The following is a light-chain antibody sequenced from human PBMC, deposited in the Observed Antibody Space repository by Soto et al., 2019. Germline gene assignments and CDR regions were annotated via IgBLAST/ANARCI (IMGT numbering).Light chain of an antibody. CDR1: QSVSSSY. V-gene: IGKV3-20*01. J-gene: IGKJ4*01. CDR2: GAS. CDR3: QQYDSSPLT. Sequence: EIVLTQSPGTLSLSPGERATLSCRASQSVSSSYLAWYQQKPGEAPRLLIYGASRRATGIPDRFSSSGSGTDFTLTISRLEPEDFAVYYCQQYDSSPLTFGGGTKVEIK.